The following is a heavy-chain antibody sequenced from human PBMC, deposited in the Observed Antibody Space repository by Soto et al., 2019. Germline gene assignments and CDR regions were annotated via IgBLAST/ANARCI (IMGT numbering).Heavy chain of an antibody. Sequence: QVQLVESGGGVVQPGRSLRLSCAASGFTFSSYAMHWVRQAPGKGLEWVALISYDGSNKYYADSVKGRFTISRDNSKNTLYLQMNSLRAEDTAVYYCARNGMIVVVTRSSFDYWGQGTLVTVSS. V-gene: IGHV3-30-3*01. CDR3: ARNGMIVVVTRSSFDY. D-gene: IGHD3-22*01. CDR1: GFTFSSYA. J-gene: IGHJ4*02. CDR2: ISYDGSNK.